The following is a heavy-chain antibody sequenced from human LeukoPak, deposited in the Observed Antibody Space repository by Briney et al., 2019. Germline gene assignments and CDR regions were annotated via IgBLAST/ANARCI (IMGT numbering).Heavy chain of an antibody. D-gene: IGHD3-10*01. CDR3: ATGGLVTLWYYFDY. CDR2: IIPIFGTA. V-gene: IGHV1-69*13. J-gene: IGHJ4*02. CDR1: GGTFSSYA. Sequence: SVKVSCKASGGTFSSYAISWVRQAPGQGLEWMGGIIPIFGTANYAQKFQGRVTITADESTSTAYMELSSLRSEDTAVYYCATGGLVTLWYYFDYWGQGTLVTVSS.